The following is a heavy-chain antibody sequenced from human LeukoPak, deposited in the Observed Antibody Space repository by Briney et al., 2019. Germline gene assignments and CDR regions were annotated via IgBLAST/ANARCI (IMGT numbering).Heavy chain of an antibody. CDR1: GFTLRSYD. V-gene: IGHV3-23*01. CDR2: ITGNGAST. CDR3: AGSGSHVY. J-gene: IGHJ4*02. D-gene: IGHD1-26*01. Sequence: PGGSLRLSCAASGFTLRSYDINWVRQAPGKGLEWVSSITGNGASTNFADSVRGRFTISRDNSKNTAYLQMNSLRAEDTAVYYCAGSGSHVYWGQGTLVTVSS.